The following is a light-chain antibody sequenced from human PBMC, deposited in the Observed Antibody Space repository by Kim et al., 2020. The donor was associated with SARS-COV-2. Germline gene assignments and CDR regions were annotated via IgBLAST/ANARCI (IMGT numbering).Light chain of an antibody. V-gene: IGKV1-5*01. J-gene: IGKJ1*01. CDR1: QVIGTW. Sequence: SAVGDGVTIACRASQVIGTWLAWYQQKPGKAPKLLIFEASNLQSRVPSRFSGSGSGTQFTLTISSLQPDDYGTYFCQQYSRDSRTFGQGTKVDIK. CDR3: QQYSRDSRT. CDR2: EAS.